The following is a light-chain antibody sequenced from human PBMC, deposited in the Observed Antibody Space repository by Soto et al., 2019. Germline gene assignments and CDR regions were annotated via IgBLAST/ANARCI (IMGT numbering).Light chain of an antibody. J-gene: IGLJ1*01. CDR2: EVS. CDR3: SSYTSSRAYV. Sequence: LTQPASVSGSPGQSITISCTGTSSDVGGYNYVSWYQQQSGTAPKLMIHEVSNRPSGVSNRFSGSKSGNTASLTISGLQAEDEADYYCSSYTSSRAYVFGIGTKVTVL. V-gene: IGLV2-14*01. CDR1: SSDVGGYNY.